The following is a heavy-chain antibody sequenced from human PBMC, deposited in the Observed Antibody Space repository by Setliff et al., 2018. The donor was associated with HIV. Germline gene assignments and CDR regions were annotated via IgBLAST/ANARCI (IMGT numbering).Heavy chain of an antibody. J-gene: IGHJ6*04. CDR2: IVPIFGTP. CDR3: ARDSRDIVVVIAPEPEPYYYYGMDV. D-gene: IGHD2-15*01. CDR1: GDNFNSHS. V-gene: IGHV1-69*13. Sequence: SVKVSCKASGDNFNSHSISWVRQAPGQGLEWMGGIVPIFGTPNYAQKFKGRLTITADESTSTVYMELSSLRSEDTAVYYCARDSRDIVVVIAPEPEPYYYYGMDVWGEGTTVTVPQ.